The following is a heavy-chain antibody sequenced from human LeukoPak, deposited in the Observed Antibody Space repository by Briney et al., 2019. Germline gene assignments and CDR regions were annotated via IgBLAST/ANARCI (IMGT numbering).Heavy chain of an antibody. CDR1: GYTFTSYY. CDR2: INPSGGST. Sequence: GASVKVSCKASGYTFTSYYMHWVRQAPGQGLEWMGIINPSGGSTSYAQKFQGRVTMTRDTSINTAYMELSRLSSDDTAVYYCAKVMAGTVAFDIWGQGTMVTVSP. J-gene: IGHJ3*02. D-gene: IGHD6-19*01. V-gene: IGHV1-46*01. CDR3: AKVMAGTVAFDI.